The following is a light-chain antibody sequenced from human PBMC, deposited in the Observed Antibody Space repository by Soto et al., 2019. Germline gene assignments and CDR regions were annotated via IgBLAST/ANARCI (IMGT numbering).Light chain of an antibody. Sequence: QSVLTQPPSASGSPGQSVTISCTGTSSDVGGYNYVSWYQQYPGRAPKLMIYEVTKRPSGVPDRFPGSKSGNTASLTVSGLQAEDEADYCCSSYAASNNFYFVFGGGTKLTVL. J-gene: IGLJ3*02. CDR1: SSDVGGYNY. CDR3: SSYAASNNFYFV. V-gene: IGLV2-8*01. CDR2: EVT.